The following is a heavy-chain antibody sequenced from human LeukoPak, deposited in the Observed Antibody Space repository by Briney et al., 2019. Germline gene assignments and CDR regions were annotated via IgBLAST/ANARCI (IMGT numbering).Heavy chain of an antibody. V-gene: IGHV3-66*01. J-gene: IGHJ4*02. CDR2: MYSGGST. D-gene: IGHD5-18*01. Sequence: GGSLRLSCAVSGFAVSTIYMTWVRQAPGKGLEWVSLMYSGGSTDYVASVRGRFTISRDNSKSTLSLQMNSLRAEDTAIYYCATYRQVMLPFESWGQGTLVTVSS. CDR1: GFAVSTIY. CDR3: ATYRQVMLPFES.